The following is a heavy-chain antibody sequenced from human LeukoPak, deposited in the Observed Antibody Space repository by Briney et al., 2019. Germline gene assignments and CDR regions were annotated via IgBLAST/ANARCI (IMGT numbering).Heavy chain of an antibody. CDR3: ARVIAVAGNYYFDY. CDR1: GFTFSSYA. J-gene: IGHJ4*02. D-gene: IGHD6-19*01. CDR2: ISGSGGST. V-gene: IGHV3-23*01. Sequence: GGSLRLSCAASGFTFSSYAMSWVRQAPGKGLEWVSAISGSGGSTYYADSVKGRFTTSRDNAKNTLYLQMNSLRAEDTAVYYCARVIAVAGNYYFDYWGQGTLVTVSS.